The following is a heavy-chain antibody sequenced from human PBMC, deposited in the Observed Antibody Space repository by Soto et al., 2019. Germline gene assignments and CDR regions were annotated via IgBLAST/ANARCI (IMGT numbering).Heavy chain of an antibody. D-gene: IGHD5-18*01. CDR1: GGSFSGYY. Sequence: QVQLQQWGAGLLKPSETLSLTCAVYGGSFSGYYWSWIRQPPGKGLEWIGEINHSGSTNYKPSLKSRVTISVDTSKNQFSLKLSSVTAADTAVYYCARNGGGYSYGYPYWGQGTLVTVSS. V-gene: IGHV4-34*01. CDR3: ARNGGGYSYGYPY. CDR2: INHSGST. J-gene: IGHJ4*02.